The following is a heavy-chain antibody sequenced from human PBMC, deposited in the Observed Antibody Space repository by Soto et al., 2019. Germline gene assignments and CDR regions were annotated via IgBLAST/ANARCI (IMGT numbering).Heavy chain of an antibody. J-gene: IGHJ4*02. CDR3: AKAFRLAARPPPCYIDY. CDR2: ISGSGGSA. Sequence: GGSLRLSCAGSGFTFSSYSMNWVRQAPGKGLEWVSAISGSGGSAYYADSAKGRFTISRDNSKNTLYLQMNSLRAEDTAVYYCAKAFRLAARPPPCYIDYWGQGTLRTRSS. CDR1: GFTFSSYS. V-gene: IGHV3-23*01. D-gene: IGHD6-6*01.